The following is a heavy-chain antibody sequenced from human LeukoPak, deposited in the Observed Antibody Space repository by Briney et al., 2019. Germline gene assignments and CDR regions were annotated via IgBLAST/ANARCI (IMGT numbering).Heavy chain of an antibody. D-gene: IGHD5-18*01. CDR2: IYYSGTT. CDR3: ARYSYGGEDWFDP. Sequence: PSETLSLTCAVSGGSISSSRYSWAWIRQPPGKGPEWIGSIYYSGTTYYSPSLKSRVTIFLDASKNQFSLKLTSLTAADTAVYYCARYSYGGEDWFDPWGQGTLVTVSS. J-gene: IGHJ5*02. V-gene: IGHV4-39*01. CDR1: GGSISSSRYS.